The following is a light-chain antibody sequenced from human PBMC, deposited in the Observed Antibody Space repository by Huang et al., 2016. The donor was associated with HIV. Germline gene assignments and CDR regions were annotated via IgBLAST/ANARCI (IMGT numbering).Light chain of an antibody. CDR2: QAS. CDR1: QSVRSW. Sequence: DIQMTQSPSTLSASVGDRVTIICRASQSVRSWLAWHQQKPGKAPKLLIYQASTLQNGVPSRFSGSGSGTEFTLTISSLQPDDFATYYCQQYSSYIQWTFGQGTKVEI. V-gene: IGKV1-5*03. CDR3: QQYSSYIQWT. J-gene: IGKJ1*01.